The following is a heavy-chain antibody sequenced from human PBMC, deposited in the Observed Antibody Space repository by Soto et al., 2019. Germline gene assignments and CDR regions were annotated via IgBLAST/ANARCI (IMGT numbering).Heavy chain of an antibody. V-gene: IGHV2-5*01. Sequence: QITVKESGPTLVKPTQTLTLTCSVSGFSLGARGVGVGWIRQPPGKTLEWLAIIYWNDDKSYSPSLNSRLTITKDIAENQVVLKMTNMDPEDTATYFCAHSPWGAAPDYWGQGAVVTVSS. CDR3: AHSPWGAAPDY. D-gene: IGHD3-16*01. J-gene: IGHJ4*02. CDR2: IYWNDDK. CDR1: GFSLGARGVG.